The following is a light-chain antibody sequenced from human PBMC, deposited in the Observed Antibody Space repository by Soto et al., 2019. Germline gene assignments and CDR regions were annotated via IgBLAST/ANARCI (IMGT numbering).Light chain of an antibody. V-gene: IGKV3-15*01. J-gene: IGKJ4*01. CDR3: QQYSNWPRT. CDR2: GAS. CDR1: QSISIT. Sequence: EIVMTQSPATLSVSPGERATLSCRASQSISITLAWYQQKPGQAPRLLIYGASTRATGIPARFSGSGSGTEFPLTISGLQSEDFAAYYCQQYSNWPRTFGGGTKVDIK.